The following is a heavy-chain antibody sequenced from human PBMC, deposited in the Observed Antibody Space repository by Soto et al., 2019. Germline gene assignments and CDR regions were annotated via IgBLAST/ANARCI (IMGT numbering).Heavy chain of an antibody. V-gene: IGHV1-69*13. CDR3: ARVGRVPWYYFDY. D-gene: IGHD3-10*01. CDR1: GGTFSSYA. Sequence: SVKVSCKASGGTFSSYAISWVRQAPGQGLEWMGGIIPIFGTANYAQKFQGRVTITADESTSTAYMELSSLRSEDTAVYYCARVGRVPWYYFDYWGHGTLVPVSS. J-gene: IGHJ4*01. CDR2: IIPIFGTA.